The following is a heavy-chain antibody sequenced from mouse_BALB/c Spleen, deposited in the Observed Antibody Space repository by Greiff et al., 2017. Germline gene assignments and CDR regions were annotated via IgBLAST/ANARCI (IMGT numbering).Heavy chain of an antibody. CDR2: INPSNGGT. J-gene: IGHJ3*01. CDR1: GYTFTSYY. CDR3: TREGYYSAY. D-gene: IGHD2-3*01. V-gene: IGHV1S81*02. Sequence: QVQLQQPGAELVKPGASVKLSCKASGYTFTSYYMYWVKQRPGQGLEWIGGINPSNGGTNFNEKLKSKATLTVDKSSSTAYMQLSSLTSEDSAVYYCTREGYYSAYWGQGTLVTVSA.